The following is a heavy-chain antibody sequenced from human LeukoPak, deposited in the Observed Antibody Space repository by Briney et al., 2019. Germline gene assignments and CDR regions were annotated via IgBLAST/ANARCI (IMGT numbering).Heavy chain of an antibody. V-gene: IGHV4-34*01. Sequence: SETLSLTCAVYGGSFSGYYWSWLRQPPGKGLEWIGEINHSGSTNYNPSLKSRVTISVDTSKNQFSLKPSSVTAADTAVYYCAMTYYYDSSLHYFDYWGQGTLVTVSS. J-gene: IGHJ4*02. CDR2: INHSGST. CDR1: GGSFSGYY. D-gene: IGHD3-22*01. CDR3: AMTYYYDSSLHYFDY.